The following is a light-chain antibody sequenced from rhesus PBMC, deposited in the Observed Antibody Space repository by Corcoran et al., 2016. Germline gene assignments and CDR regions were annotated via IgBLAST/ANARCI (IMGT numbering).Light chain of an antibody. Sequence: DIQMTQSPSSLSASVGDRVTITCRASQGISNWLAWYHQKPGKAPNLLIYRASNLATGVPSRFSGSGSGTDFTITIRSLQPEDFATYYCQHHDNSPPSFGQGTKVEIK. J-gene: IGKJ2*01. CDR1: QGISNW. CDR2: RAS. V-gene: IGKV1-69*01. CDR3: QHHDNSPPS.